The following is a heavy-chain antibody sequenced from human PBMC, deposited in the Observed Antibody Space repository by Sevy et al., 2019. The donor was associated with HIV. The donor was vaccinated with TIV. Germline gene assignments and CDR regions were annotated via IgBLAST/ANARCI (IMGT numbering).Heavy chain of an antibody. CDR3: ARELISGRYYGMDV. J-gene: IGHJ6*02. CDR2: IYYTGST. Sequence: SETLSLTCTVSGGSISSYYWSWIRQPPGKGLEWIGYIYYTGSTNYNPSLKSRVTISVDTSKNQFSLKLSSVPAEDTAVYYCARELISGRYYGMDVWGQGTTVTVSS. CDR1: GGSISSYY. V-gene: IGHV4-59*01. D-gene: IGHD6-19*01.